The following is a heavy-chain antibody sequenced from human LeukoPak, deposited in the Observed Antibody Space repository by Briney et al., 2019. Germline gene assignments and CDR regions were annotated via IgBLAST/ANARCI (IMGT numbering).Heavy chain of an antibody. J-gene: IGHJ6*02. Sequence: ASVKVSCKASGYTFTSYDINWVRQATGQGLEWIGWMNPNSGNTGYAQKFQGRVTMTRNTSISTAYMELSSLRSEDTAVYYCARGRYSSGWYYYYGMDVWGQGTTVTVSS. CDR2: MNPNSGNT. V-gene: IGHV1-8*01. D-gene: IGHD6-19*01. CDR3: ARGRYSSGWYYYYGMDV. CDR1: GYTFTSYD.